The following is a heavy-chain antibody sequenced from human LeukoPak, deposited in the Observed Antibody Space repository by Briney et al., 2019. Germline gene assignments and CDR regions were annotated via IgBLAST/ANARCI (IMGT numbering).Heavy chain of an antibody. J-gene: IGHJ4*01. V-gene: IGHV1-69*01. D-gene: IGHD1/OR15-1a*01. CDR1: GGTFSSYA. CDR3: ARVGTNIMGTKFFCY. CDR2: IILIFGTA. Sequence: SVKVSCKASGGTFSSYAISWVRQAPGQGLEWMGGIILIFGTANYAQKFQGRVTITADESTSTAYMELSSLRSEDTAVYYCARVGTNIMGTKFFCYLGQGTLVT.